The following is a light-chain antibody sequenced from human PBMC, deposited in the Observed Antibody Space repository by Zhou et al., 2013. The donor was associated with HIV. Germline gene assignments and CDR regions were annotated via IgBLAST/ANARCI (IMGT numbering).Light chain of an antibody. CDR2: DDS. CDR3: VSYTSSTALMV. Sequence: QSALTQPASVSGSPGQSITISCSGTSSDVADFNYISWYQHLNPDKAPKLIIYDDSNRPSGVSHRFSGSRSGDTASLTISGLQAEDEADYYCVSYTSSTALMVFGGGTKLTVL. CDR1: SSDVADFNY. J-gene: IGLJ3*02. V-gene: IGLV2-14*03.